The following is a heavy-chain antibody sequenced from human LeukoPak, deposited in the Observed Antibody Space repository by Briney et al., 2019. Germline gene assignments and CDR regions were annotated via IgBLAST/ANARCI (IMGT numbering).Heavy chain of an antibody. CDR1: GYTFTSFG. J-gene: IGHJ4*02. Sequence: ASVKASCKASGYTFTSFGISWVRQAPGHGLEWMGWISAYNGNTNYAKKPQGRVTMTTATSTSTAYMELRSLRSDDTAVYYCAVTTVTTIDYWGQGTLVTVSS. CDR2: ISAYNGNT. CDR3: AVTTVTTIDY. D-gene: IGHD4-11*01. V-gene: IGHV1-18*01.